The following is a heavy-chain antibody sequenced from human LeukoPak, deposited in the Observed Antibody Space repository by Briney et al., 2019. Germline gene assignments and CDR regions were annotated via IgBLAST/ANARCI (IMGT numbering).Heavy chain of an antibody. Sequence: GGSLRLSCALSGFTSSRYWMHWVRQVPGEGLEWVSTITGSGGRTYYADSVKGRFTISRDNSKNTLYLQMNSLRAEDTAVYYCAKGRLVVTALDYWGQGTLVTVSS. V-gene: IGHV3-23*01. CDR2: ITGSGGRT. D-gene: IGHD2-21*02. CDR1: GFTSSRYW. J-gene: IGHJ4*02. CDR3: AKGRLVVTALDY.